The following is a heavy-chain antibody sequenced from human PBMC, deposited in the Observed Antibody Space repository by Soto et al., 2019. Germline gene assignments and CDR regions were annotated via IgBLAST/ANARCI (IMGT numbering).Heavy chain of an antibody. CDR2: IYYSGST. Sequence: QLQLQESGPGLVKPSETLSLTCTVSGGSISSSNYYWGWIRQPPGKGLEWIGSIYYSGSTYYNPALKSRVTISVDTSKTQFSLKLSSVTAADTAVYYCATQEVGGSYVYTFDPWGQGTLVTVSS. CDR3: ATQEVGGSYVYTFDP. V-gene: IGHV4-39*01. D-gene: IGHD1-26*01. CDR1: GGSISSSNYY. J-gene: IGHJ5*02.